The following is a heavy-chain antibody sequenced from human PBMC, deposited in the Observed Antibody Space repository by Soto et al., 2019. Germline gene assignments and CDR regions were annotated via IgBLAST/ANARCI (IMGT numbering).Heavy chain of an antibody. D-gene: IGHD2-2*01. CDR2: IHPGGGA. CDR1: GGSISAYY. Sequence: SETLSLTCTISGGSISAYYWGWIRQPPGKGLEWIGYIHPGGGANYNPSLKSRVTISVDGSKNQFSLKVNSVTAADTAVYYCARGRLVPAVNFDYWGLGTLVTVSS. J-gene: IGHJ4*02. V-gene: IGHV4-59*12. CDR3: ARGRLVPAVNFDY.